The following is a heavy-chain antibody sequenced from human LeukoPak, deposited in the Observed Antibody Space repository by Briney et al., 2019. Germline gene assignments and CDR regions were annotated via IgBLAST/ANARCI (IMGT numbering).Heavy chain of an antibody. Sequence: ASVKVSCKASGYTFTDYYMHWVRQAPGQGLEWMGIINPSGGSPTYAQNFQGRVTMTGDTSTSTVYMELSSLRSEDTALYYCARGTPLFDYWGQGTLVTVSS. V-gene: IGHV1-46*01. J-gene: IGHJ4*02. D-gene: IGHD2-2*01. CDR1: GYTFTDYY. CDR2: INPSGGSP. CDR3: ARGTPLFDY.